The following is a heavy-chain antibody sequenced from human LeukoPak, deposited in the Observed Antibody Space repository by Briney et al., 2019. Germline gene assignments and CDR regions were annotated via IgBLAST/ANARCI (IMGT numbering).Heavy chain of an antibody. V-gene: IGHV5-51*01. CDR3: ARQDPAGEYYFDH. J-gene: IGHJ4*02. CDR2: IYPGDSDT. D-gene: IGHD3-10*01. CDR1: GYSFTNYW. Sequence: GESLKISCQGSGYSFTNYWIGWVRQMPGKGLEWMGIIYPGDSDTRYNPSFQGQVTISADKSLSTAYLQWSSLKASDAAMYYCARQDPAGEYYFDHWGQGTLVTVST.